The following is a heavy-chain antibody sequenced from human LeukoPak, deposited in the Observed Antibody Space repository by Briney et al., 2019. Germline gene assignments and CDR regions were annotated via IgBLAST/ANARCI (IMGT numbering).Heavy chain of an antibody. CDR1: GGSISSYY. CDR2: IYYSGST. CDR3: ARRGGGSITYFDY. Sequence: SETLSLTCTVSGGSISSYYWSWIRQPPGKGLEWIGYIYYSGSTNYNPSLKSRVTISVDTSKNQFSLKLSSVTAADTAVYYCARRGGGSITYFDYWSQGTLVTVSS. J-gene: IGHJ4*02. D-gene: IGHD3-10*01. V-gene: IGHV4-59*01.